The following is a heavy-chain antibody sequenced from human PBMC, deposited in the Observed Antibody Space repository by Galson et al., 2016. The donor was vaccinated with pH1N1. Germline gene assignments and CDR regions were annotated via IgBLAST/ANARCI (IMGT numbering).Heavy chain of an antibody. D-gene: IGHD1-26*01. V-gene: IGHV1-18*04. CDR2: ISVYNGNT. CDR3: ARDGESMRGSYFNYYYYGMDV. Sequence: SVKVSCKASGYTFTSYGISWVRQAPGQGLEWMGWISVYNGNTNYAQKLQGRVTMTTDTSTSAAYMELRSPRSDDTAVYYCARDGESMRGSYFNYYYYGMDVWGQGTTVTASS. CDR1: GYTFTSYG. J-gene: IGHJ6*02.